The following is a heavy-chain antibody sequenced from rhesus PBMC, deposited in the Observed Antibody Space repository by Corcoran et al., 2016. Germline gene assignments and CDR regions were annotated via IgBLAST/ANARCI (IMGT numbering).Heavy chain of an antibody. Sequence: QLQLQESGPGLVKPSETLSLTCAVSGGSIRNNYWSWIRQPPGKGLEWSGRISCTGGRPNDYPPLQMRVTISPDTTKKQLSRKLSSVTAADTAVYYCASPVTTGNTWSLDVWGRGVLVTVSS. V-gene: IGHV4-173*01. CDR1: GGSIRNNY. CDR3: ASPVTTGNTWSLDV. D-gene: IGHD4-17*01. J-gene: IGHJ5-2*02. CDR2: ISCTGGRP.